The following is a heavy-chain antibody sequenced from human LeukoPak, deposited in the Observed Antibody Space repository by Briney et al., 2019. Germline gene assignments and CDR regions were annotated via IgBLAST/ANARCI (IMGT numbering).Heavy chain of an antibody. D-gene: IGHD6-19*01. CDR2: IKQDGSAK. CDR3: ALVGYSSGWRFDY. CDR1: EFTFSNYW. Sequence: GGSLRLSCAASEFTFSNYWMTWVRQAPGKGHEWVANIKQDGSAKNYVDSVKGRFTISRDNSKNTLYLQMNSLRAEDTAVYYCALVGYSSGWRFDYWGQGTLVTVSS. V-gene: IGHV3-7*01. J-gene: IGHJ4*02.